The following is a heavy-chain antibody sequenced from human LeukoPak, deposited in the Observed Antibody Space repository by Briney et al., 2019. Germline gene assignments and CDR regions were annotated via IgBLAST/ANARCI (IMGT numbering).Heavy chain of an antibody. V-gene: IGHV4-59*08. D-gene: IGHD6-13*01. CDR1: GGSITNHY. CDR3: ARQIAAADIDY. J-gene: IGHJ4*02. Sequence: SETLSLTCTVSGGSITNHYWTWIRQPPGKGLEWVGYIYFTGTTNYNPSLKSRVTISVDTFNNRFSLRLNSVTAADTAVYYCARQIAAADIDYWGQGTLVTVSS. CDR2: IYFTGTT.